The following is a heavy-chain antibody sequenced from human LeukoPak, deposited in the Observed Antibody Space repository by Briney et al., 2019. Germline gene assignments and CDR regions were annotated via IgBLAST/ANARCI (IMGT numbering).Heavy chain of an antibody. V-gene: IGHV4-59*01. CDR3: ARNGGVAATKFADV. Sequence: SETLSLTCTVSGGSISSYYWSWIRQPPGKGLEWIGYIHYSGSTNYNPSLKSRVTISVDTSKNQFSLKLSSVTAADTAVYYCARNGGVAATKFADVWGKGTTVTVSS. CDR1: GGSISSYY. D-gene: IGHD2-15*01. J-gene: IGHJ6*04. CDR2: IHYSGST.